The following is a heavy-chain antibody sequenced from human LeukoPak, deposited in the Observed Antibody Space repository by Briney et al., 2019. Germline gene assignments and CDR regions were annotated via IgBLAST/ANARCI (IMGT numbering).Heavy chain of an antibody. CDR2: IWYAGSNK. J-gene: IGHJ4*02. CDR1: GFTFSSYG. CDR3: AKDWDYGSGSYEGPHY. V-gene: IGHV3-33*06. Sequence: PGRSLRLSCAASGFTFSSYGMHWVRQAPGKGLEWVAVIWYAGSNKYYADSVKGRFTISRDNSKNTLYLQMNSLRAEDTAVYYCAKDWDYGSGSYEGPHYWGQGTLVTVCS. D-gene: IGHD3-10*01.